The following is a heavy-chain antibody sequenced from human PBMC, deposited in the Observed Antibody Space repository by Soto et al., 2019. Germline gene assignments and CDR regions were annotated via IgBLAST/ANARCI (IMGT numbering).Heavy chain of an antibody. CDR2: ISGSGGST. V-gene: IGHV3-23*01. J-gene: IGHJ6*03. Sequence: GGSLRLSCAASGFTFSSYAMSWVRQAPGKGLEWVSAISGSGGSTYYADSVKGRFTISRDNSKNTLYLQMNSLRAEDTAVYYCAKGGYCTNGVCYFYYYVDVWGKGTTVTVSS. CDR3: AKGGYCTNGVCYFYYYVDV. D-gene: IGHD2-8*01. CDR1: GFTFSSYA.